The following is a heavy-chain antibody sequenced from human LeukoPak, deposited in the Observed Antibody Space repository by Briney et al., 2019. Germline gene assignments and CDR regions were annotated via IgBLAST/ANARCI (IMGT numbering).Heavy chain of an antibody. Sequence: PGGSLRLSCAASGFTFSSYEMNWVRQAPGKGLEWVSYISSSGSTIYYADSVKGRFTISRDNAKNSLYLQMNSLRAEDTAVYYCARDRRDDSSGYYPNWFDPWGQGTLVTVSS. V-gene: IGHV3-48*03. CDR3: ARDRRDDSSGYYPNWFDP. D-gene: IGHD3-22*01. CDR1: GFTFSSYE. J-gene: IGHJ5*02. CDR2: ISSSGSTI.